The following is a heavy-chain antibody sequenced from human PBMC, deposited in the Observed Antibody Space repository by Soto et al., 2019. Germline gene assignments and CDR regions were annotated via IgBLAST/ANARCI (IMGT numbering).Heavy chain of an antibody. J-gene: IGHJ5*02. Sequence: PSETLSLTCTVSGGSISSYYWSWIRQPPGKGLEWIGYIYYSGSTNYNPSLKSRVTISVDTSKNQFSLKLSSVTAADTAVYYCARGGVWFGVSTVTDWFDPWGQGTLVT. CDR2: IYYSGST. CDR3: ARGGVWFGVSTVTDWFDP. V-gene: IGHV4-59*01. CDR1: GGSISSYY. D-gene: IGHD3-10*01.